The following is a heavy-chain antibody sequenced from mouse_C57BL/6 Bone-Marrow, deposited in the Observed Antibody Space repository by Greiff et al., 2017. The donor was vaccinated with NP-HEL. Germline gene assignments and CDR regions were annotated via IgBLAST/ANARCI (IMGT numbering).Heavy chain of an antibody. CDR1: GYAFSSSW. D-gene: IGHD1-1*01. Sequence: QVQLQQSGPELVKPGASVKISCKASGYAFSSSWMNWVKQRPGQGLEWIGRIYPGDGDTNYNGKFKGKATLTADKSSSTAYMQLSSLTSEDSAVYFCARHYGSSSWFAYWGQGTLVTVSA. J-gene: IGHJ3*01. V-gene: IGHV1-82*01. CDR2: IYPGDGDT. CDR3: ARHYGSSSWFAY.